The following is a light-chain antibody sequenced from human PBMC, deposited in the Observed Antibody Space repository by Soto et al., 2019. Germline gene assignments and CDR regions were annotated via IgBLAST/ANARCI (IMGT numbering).Light chain of an antibody. Sequence: QSALTQPRSVSGSPGQSVTISCTGTSSDVGAYNYVSWYQHHPGKAPKVMIYDVSERPSGVPDRFSGSKSDNKASLTISGLQAEDEADYYCCSYAGSYFWVFGGGTKLTVL. V-gene: IGLV2-11*01. CDR2: DVS. CDR1: SSDVGAYNY. CDR3: CSYAGSYFWV. J-gene: IGLJ3*02.